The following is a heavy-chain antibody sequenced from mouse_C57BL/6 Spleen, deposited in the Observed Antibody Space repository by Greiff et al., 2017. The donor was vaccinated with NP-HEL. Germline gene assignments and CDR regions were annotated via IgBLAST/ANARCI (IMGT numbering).Heavy chain of an antibody. CDR1: GYTFTSYW. V-gene: IGHV1-50*01. CDR3: VLRRGLSY. CDR2: IDPSDSYT. J-gene: IGHJ2*01. D-gene: IGHD1-1*01. Sequence: QVQLQQPGAELVKPGASVKLSCKASGYTFTSYWMQWVKQRPGQGLEWIGEIDPSDSYTNYNQKLKGKATLTVDTSSSTAYMQLSSLTSEDSAVYYCVLRRGLSYWGQGTTLTVSS.